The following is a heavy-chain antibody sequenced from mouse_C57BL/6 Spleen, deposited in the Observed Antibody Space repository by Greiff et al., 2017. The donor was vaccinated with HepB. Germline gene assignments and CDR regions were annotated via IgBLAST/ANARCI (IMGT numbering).Heavy chain of an antibody. J-gene: IGHJ2*01. CDR2: ISSGSSTI. V-gene: IGHV5-17*01. CDR3: ARGYGSYFDY. CDR1: GFTFSDYG. D-gene: IGHD1-1*01. Sequence: DVKLVESGGGLVKPGGSLKLSCAASGFTFSDYGMHWVRQAPEKGLEWVAYISSGSSTIYYADTVKGRFTISRDNAKNTLFLQMTSLRSEDTAMYYCARGYGSYFDYCGQGTTLTVSS.